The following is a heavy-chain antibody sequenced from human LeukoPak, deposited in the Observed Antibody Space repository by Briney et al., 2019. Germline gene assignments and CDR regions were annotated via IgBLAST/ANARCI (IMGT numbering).Heavy chain of an antibody. V-gene: IGHV4-4*07. D-gene: IGHD3-22*01. Sequence: SETLSLTCTVSGGSISSYYWSWIRQPAGKGLEWIGRIYTSGSTNYNPSLKSRVTMSVDTSKNQFSLKLSSVTAADTAVYYCAREGKDSSGYHDWFDPRGQGTLVTVSS. CDR3: AREGKDSSGYHDWFDP. CDR1: GGSISSYY. CDR2: IYTSGST. J-gene: IGHJ5*02.